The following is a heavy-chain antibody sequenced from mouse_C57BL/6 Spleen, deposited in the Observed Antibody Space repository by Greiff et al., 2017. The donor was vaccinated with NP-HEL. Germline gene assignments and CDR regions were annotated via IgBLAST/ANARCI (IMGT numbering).Heavy chain of an antibody. V-gene: IGHV1-18*01. CDR3: ARDGYDGWFAY. CDR1: GYTFTDYN. Sequence: VQLKQSGPELVKPGASVKIPCKASGYTFTDYNMDWVKQSHGKSLEWIGDINPNNGGTIYNQKFKGKATLTVDKSSSTAYMELRSLTSEDTAVYYCARDGYDGWFAYWGQGTLVTVSA. D-gene: IGHD2-2*01. CDR2: INPNNGGT. J-gene: IGHJ3*01.